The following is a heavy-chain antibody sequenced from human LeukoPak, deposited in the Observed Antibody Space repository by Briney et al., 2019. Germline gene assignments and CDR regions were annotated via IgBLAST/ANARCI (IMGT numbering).Heavy chain of an antibody. V-gene: IGHV3-21*04. CDR1: TFTCYNHS. CDR3: ANTRGVWDWSSFDY. Sequence: GGSLRLSGAAYTFTCYNHSLRRVRQAPGKGLEWVSSISSSGSDIYYADSLKGRFTISRDNAKNSLYLQMTRLTVEDTAVYYCANTRGVWDWSSFDYWGQGTLVTVSS. J-gene: IGHJ4*02. CDR2: ISSSGSDI. D-gene: IGHD1-26*01.